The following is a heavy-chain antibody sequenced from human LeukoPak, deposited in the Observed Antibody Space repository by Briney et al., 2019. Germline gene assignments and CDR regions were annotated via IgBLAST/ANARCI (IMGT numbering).Heavy chain of an antibody. V-gene: IGHV1-2*02. J-gene: IGHJ4*02. CDR2: INPNSGGT. D-gene: IGHD5-18*01. CDR1: GYTFTGYY. Sequence: ASVKVSCKASGYTFTGYYMHWVRQAPGQGLEWMGWINPNSGGTNYAQKFQGRVTMTRDTSISTAYMELSRLRSDDTAAYYCAREWIQLWLAFDYWGQGTLVTVSS. CDR3: AREWIQLWLAFDY.